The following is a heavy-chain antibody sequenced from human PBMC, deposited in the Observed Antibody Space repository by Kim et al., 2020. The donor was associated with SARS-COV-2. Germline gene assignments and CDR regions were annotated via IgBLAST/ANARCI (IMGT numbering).Heavy chain of an antibody. CDR3: ARDIGTSVDY. Sequence: GGSLRLSCAAFGFSITTYGVHWFRQAPGRGLEWVAVMWYDGSKQLYADSVQGRFTVSRDTSKNTLYLQMNSLRAEDTAIYFCARDIGTSVDYWGQGTLVAVYS. CDR2: MWYDGSKQ. CDR1: GFSITTYG. D-gene: IGHD6-13*01. J-gene: IGHJ4*02. V-gene: IGHV3-33*08.